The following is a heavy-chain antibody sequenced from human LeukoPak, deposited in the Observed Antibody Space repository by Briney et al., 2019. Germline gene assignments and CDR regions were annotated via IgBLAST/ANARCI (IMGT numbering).Heavy chain of an antibody. V-gene: IGHV1-46*01. CDR2: INPSGGST. Sequence: GASVKVSCKASGYTFTRYYMHWVRQAPGQGLEWMGIINPSGGSTSYAQKFQGRVTMTRDTSTSTVYMELSSLRSEDTAVYYCARDGEYQLLSYNWFDPWGQGTLVTVSS. D-gene: IGHD2-2*01. CDR1: GYTFTRYY. CDR3: ARDGEYQLLSYNWFDP. J-gene: IGHJ5*02.